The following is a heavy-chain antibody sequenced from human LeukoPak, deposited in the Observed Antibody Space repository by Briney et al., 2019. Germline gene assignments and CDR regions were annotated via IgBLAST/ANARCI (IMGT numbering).Heavy chain of an antibody. Sequence: PSETLSLTCTVSGGSISSSTYYWSWIRQPAGKGLEWIGEINHSGITNYNPSLKSRVTISLDTSKNQFSLKLSSVTAADTAVYYCARKGGGQLVNTRRWFDPWGQGTLVTVSS. D-gene: IGHD6-6*01. V-gene: IGHV4-61*10. CDR3: ARKGGGQLVNTRRWFDP. J-gene: IGHJ5*02. CDR1: GGSISSSTYY. CDR2: INHSGIT.